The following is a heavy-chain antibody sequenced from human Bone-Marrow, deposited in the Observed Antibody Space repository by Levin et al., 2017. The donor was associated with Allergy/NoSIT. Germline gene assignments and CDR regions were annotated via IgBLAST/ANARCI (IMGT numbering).Heavy chain of an antibody. CDR3: ARGLGWELSNPGEL. CDR2: MNPNSGNT. Sequence: ASVKVSCKASGYTFTSYDINWVRQATGQGLEWMGWMNPNSGNTGYAQKFQGRVTMTRNTSISTAYMELSSLRSEDTAVYYCARGLGWELSNPGELWGQGTLVTVSS. D-gene: IGHD1-26*01. CDR1: GYTFTSYD. V-gene: IGHV1-8*01. J-gene: IGHJ4*02.